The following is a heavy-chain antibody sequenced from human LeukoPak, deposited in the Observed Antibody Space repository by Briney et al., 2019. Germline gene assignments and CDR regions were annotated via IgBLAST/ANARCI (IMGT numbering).Heavy chain of an antibody. CDR1: GGSISSSSYY. D-gene: IGHD4-23*01. CDR2: IYYSGST. J-gene: IGHJ4*02. V-gene: IGHV4-39*01. Sequence: SETLSLTXTVSGGSISSSSYYWSWIRQPPGKGLDWIGSIYYSGSTYYNPSLKSRVTISVDTSKNQFSLKLSSVTAADTAVYYCARHDTVVTWGFDYWGQGTLVTVSS. CDR3: ARHDTVVTWGFDY.